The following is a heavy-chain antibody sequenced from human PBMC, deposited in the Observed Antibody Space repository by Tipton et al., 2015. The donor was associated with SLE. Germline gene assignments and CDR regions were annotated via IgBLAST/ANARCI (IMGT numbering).Heavy chain of an antibody. CDR1: GYTLTELA. CDR3: ARHGYTSSLSNFDY. Sequence: QSGAEVKKPGASVKVSCKVSGYTLTELAIHWVRQAPGKGLEWMGGFDPEDGETIYRQNFQGRVTMTEDTSRDTAYMELSSLRSEDTAVYYCARHGYTSSLSNFDYWGQGTLVTVSS. D-gene: IGHD6-13*01. J-gene: IGHJ4*02. V-gene: IGHV1-24*01. CDR2: FDPEDGET.